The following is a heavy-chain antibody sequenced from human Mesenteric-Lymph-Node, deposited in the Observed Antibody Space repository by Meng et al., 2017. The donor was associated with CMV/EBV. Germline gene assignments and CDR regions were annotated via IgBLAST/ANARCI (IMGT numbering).Heavy chain of an antibody. CDR1: GGSFSGYY. J-gene: IGHJ4*02. Sequence: DGGSFSGYYWSWIRQPPGKGLEWIEEINHSGSTNYNPSLKSRVTISVDTSKNQFSLKLSSVTAADTAVYYCARGNHYDILTGYSFDYWGQGTLATVSS. D-gene: IGHD3-9*01. CDR3: ARGNHYDILTGYSFDY. V-gene: IGHV4-34*01. CDR2: INHSGST.